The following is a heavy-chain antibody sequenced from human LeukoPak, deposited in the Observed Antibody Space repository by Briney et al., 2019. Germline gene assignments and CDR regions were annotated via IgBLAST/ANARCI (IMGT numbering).Heavy chain of an antibody. CDR1: GGSFSGYY. V-gene: IGHV4-34*01. J-gene: IGHJ5*02. Sequence: SETLFLTCAVYGGSFSGYYWSWIRQPPGKGLEWIGEINHSGSTNYNPSLKSRVTISVDPSKNQFSLKLSSVTAADTAVYYCARGRYYYGSGSYPTRFDPWGQGTLVTVSS. D-gene: IGHD3-10*01. CDR2: INHSGST. CDR3: ARGRYYYGSGSYPTRFDP.